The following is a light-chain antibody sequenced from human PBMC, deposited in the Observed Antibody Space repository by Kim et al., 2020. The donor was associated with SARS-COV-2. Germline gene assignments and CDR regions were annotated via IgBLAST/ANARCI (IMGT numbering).Light chain of an antibody. V-gene: IGLV2-14*03. CDR1: SSDVGGYDY. CDR2: DVT. J-gene: IGLJ3*02. CDR3: SSYTSSSSRV. Sequence: GQSITISSAGTSSDVGGYDYVSWYQQHPGKVPKLMIYDVTNRPSGVSNRFSGSKSGNTASLTISGLQAEDEADYYCSSYTSSSSRVFGGGTQLTVL.